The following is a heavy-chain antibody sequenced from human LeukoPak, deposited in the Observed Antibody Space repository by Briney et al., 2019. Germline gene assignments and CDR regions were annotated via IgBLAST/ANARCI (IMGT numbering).Heavy chain of an antibody. Sequence: SETLSLTCAVYGGSFSGYYWSWIRQPPGKGLEWIGEINHSGSTNYNPSLTSRVTISVDTSKNQLYLKLSTVTAADTAVYYCARKVAYVGKNAFDIWRQGTMVTVSS. J-gene: IGHJ3*02. CDR2: INHSGST. D-gene: IGHD4-23*01. V-gene: IGHV4-34*01. CDR3: ARKVAYVGKNAFDI. CDR1: GGSFSGYY.